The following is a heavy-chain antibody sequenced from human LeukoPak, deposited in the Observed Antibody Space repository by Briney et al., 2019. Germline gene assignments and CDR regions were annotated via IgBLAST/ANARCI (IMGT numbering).Heavy chain of an antibody. CDR2: ISGSGGST. CDR1: GFTFSSYA. CDR3: AKSPPNLFVVVVAATPII. D-gene: IGHD2-15*01. V-gene: IGHV3-23*01. Sequence: PGGSLRLSCAASGFTFSSYAMGWVRQAPGKGLEWVSAISGSGGSTYYADSVKGRFTISRDNSKNTLYLQMNSLRAEDTAVYYCAKSPPNLFVVVVAATPIIWGQRTLVTVSS. J-gene: IGHJ4*02.